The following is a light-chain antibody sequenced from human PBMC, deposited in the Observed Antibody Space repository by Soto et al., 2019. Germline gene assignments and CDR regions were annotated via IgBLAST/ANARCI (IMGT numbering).Light chain of an antibody. CDR1: QSMTSW. CDR3: QQYNSYPFT. CDR2: KAS. Sequence: DIQMTQSPSTLSASVGDRVTITCRASQSMTSWLAWYQQKPGKAPKLLIYKASSLESGVPSRFSGSGSGTEFTLTVSSLQPYDFASYYGQQYNSYPFTFGPGTKVDIK. V-gene: IGKV1-5*03. J-gene: IGKJ3*01.